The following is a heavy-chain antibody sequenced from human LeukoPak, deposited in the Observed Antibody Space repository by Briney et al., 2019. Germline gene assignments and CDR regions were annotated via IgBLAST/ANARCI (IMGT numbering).Heavy chain of an antibody. D-gene: IGHD3-3*01. CDR1: GGSISSYY. J-gene: IGHJ4*02. Sequence: SETLPLTRTVSGGSISSYYWSWIRQPPGKGLEWIGYIYYSGSTNYNPSLKSRVTISVDTSKNQFSLKLSSVTAADTAVYYCARVPRGRVVIPYFDYWGQGTLVTVSS. CDR3: ARVPRGRVVIPYFDY. V-gene: IGHV4-59*01. CDR2: IYYSGST.